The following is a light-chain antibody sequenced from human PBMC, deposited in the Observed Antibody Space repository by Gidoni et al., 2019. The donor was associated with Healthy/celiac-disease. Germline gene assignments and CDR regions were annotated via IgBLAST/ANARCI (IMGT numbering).Light chain of an antibody. CDR3: QQYNRYLFT. J-gene: IGKJ3*01. CDR1: QSISSW. Sequence: DIQMTQSPSTLSASVGDRVTITCRASQSISSWLAWYQQKPGKAPKLLLYDASSLESGVPSRFSGSGSGTEFTLTISRLQPDDFATYYCQQYNRYLFTFGPGTKVDIK. CDR2: DAS. V-gene: IGKV1-5*01.